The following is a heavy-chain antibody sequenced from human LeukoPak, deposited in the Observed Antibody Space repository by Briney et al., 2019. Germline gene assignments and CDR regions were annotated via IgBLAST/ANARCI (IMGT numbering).Heavy chain of an antibody. CDR3: AKEKGVWEYYFDY. Sequence: GRSLRLSCAASGFTFSSYAMHWVRQAPGKGLEWVAVISYDGSNKYYADSVKGRFTISRDNSKNTLYLQMNSLRAEDSAVYYCAKEKGVWEYYFDYWGQGTLVTVSS. CDR1: GFTFSSYA. D-gene: IGHD5/OR15-5a*01. V-gene: IGHV3-30*04. CDR2: ISYDGSNK. J-gene: IGHJ4*02.